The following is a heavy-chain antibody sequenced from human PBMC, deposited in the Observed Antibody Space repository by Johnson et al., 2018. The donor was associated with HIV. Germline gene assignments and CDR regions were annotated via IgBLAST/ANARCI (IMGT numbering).Heavy chain of an antibody. CDR3: ARARWYLGGGSCCAFDI. D-gene: IGHD2-15*01. J-gene: IGHJ3*02. CDR1: GFTFSDYS. V-gene: IGHV3-11*01. Sequence: QVQLVESGGGLVKPGGSLRLSCAASGFTFSDYSMSWIRQAPGKGLEWVSYISSTGITIYYADSVKGRFTISGDTSKNTLYLQMNSLRAEDTAVYYCARARWYLGGGSCCAFDIWGQGTMVTVSS. CDR2: ISSTGITI.